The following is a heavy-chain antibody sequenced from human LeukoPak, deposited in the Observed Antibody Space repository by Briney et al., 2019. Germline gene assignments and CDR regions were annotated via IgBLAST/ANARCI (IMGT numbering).Heavy chain of an antibody. CDR3: ARVPVLKGAFDI. Sequence: QSSETLSLTCTVSGGSISSSYYWGWIRQPPGKGLQWIGSIYHSGSTYYNPSLKSRVTISVDTSKNQFSLKLSSVTAADTAVYYCARVPVLKGAFDIWGQGTMVTVSS. D-gene: IGHD4/OR15-4a*01. CDR1: GGSISSSYY. CDR2: IYHSGST. V-gene: IGHV4-39*07. J-gene: IGHJ3*02.